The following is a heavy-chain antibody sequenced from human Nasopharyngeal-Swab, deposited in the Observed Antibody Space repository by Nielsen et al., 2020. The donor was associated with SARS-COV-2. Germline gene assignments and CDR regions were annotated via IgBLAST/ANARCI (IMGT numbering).Heavy chain of an antibody. CDR2: ISFDGSNK. CDR1: GFTFSAYA. D-gene: IGHD1-26*01. CDR3: ARVYSASYLGAFDI. Sequence: WGSLTLSCAASGFTFSAYAMYWVCHVPGQGLERVSVISFDGSNKYYADSVKGRFTISRDNSKNTLYLQMDSLRAEDTAVFYCARVYSASYLGAFDIWGQGTMVTVSS. J-gene: IGHJ3*02. V-gene: IGHV3-30-3*01.